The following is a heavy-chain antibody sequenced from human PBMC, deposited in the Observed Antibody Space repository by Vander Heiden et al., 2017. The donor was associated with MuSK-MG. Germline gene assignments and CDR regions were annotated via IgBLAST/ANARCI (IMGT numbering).Heavy chain of an antibody. CDR2: IYYSGST. Sequence: QLQLQESGPGLVKPSETLSLTCTVSGGSISSSSSYYWGWIRQPPGKGLEWIGSIYYSGSTYYNPSLKRRVTISVDTSKNQFSLKFTSVTAADTAVYYCARSANYYDFWSGYGRWFDPWGHVTLVTVFS. CDR1: GGSISSSSSYY. J-gene: IGHJ5*02. CDR3: ARSANYYDFWSGYGRWFDP. V-gene: IGHV4-39*01. D-gene: IGHD3-3*01.